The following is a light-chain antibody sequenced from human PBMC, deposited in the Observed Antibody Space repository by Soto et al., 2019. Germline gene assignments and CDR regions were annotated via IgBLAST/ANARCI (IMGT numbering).Light chain of an antibody. CDR1: QSVTSTY. CDR3: QDSSTSPWP. V-gene: IGKV3-20*01. J-gene: IGKJ1*01. CDR2: ATS. Sequence: TQSPGTLSLSPGERATLSCRAVQSVTSTYMAWYQQKPGQAPRLLIYATSFRATGIPDRFRGSGSGTDFTLTISSLEPEDSAVYYCQDSSTSPWPFGQGIKVDI.